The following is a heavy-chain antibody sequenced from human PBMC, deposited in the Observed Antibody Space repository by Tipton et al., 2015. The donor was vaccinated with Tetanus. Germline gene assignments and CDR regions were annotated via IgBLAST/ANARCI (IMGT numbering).Heavy chain of an antibody. CDR3: ARCPYGGVSGTLYY. Sequence: LRLSCTVSGGSISSYYWTWIRQPPGRGLEWIGYVHYSGSTNYSPSLRSRVTLSVDTSKKQSSLNLSSVIAADTAVYFCARCPYGGVSGTLYYWGQGILVTVSS. CDR1: GGSISSYY. D-gene: IGHD4-23*01. V-gene: IGHV4-59*01. CDR2: VHYSGST. J-gene: IGHJ4*02.